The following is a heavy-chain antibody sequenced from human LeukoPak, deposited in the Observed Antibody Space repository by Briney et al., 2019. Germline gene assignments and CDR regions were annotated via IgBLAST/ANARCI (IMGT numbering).Heavy chain of an antibody. CDR2: IYHSGST. Sequence: PSETLSLTCAVSGYSISSGYYWGWVRQPPGKGLEWIGSIYHSGSTYYNPSLKSRVTISVDTSKNQFSLKLSSVTAADTAVYYCARAGLTIYYYMDVWGKGTTVTVSS. J-gene: IGHJ6*03. CDR3: ARAGLTIYYYMDV. D-gene: IGHD3/OR15-3a*01. CDR1: GYSISSGYY. V-gene: IGHV4-38-2*01.